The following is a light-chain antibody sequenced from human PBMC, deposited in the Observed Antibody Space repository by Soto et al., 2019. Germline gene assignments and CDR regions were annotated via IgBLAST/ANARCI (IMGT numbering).Light chain of an antibody. V-gene: IGLV2-11*01. Sequence: QSVLAQPRSVSGSPGQSVTISCTGTNSDVGGYNYVSWYQQHPVKAPELMIYDVTKRPSGVPDRFSGSKSGNTDSLTISGLQAEDEADYYCCAYAGGYIYVFGYGTKVTVL. CDR2: DVT. CDR3: CAYAGGYIYV. CDR1: NSDVGGYNY. J-gene: IGLJ1*01.